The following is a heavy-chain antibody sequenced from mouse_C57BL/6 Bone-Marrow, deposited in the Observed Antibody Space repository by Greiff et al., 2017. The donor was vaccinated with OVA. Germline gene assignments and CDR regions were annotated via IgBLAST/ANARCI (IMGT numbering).Heavy chain of an antibody. CDR1: GYTFTTYW. D-gene: IGHD1-1*01. V-gene: IGHV1-7*01. Sequence: LVESGAELAKPGASVRLSCKASGYTFTTYWMHWVKLRPGQGLDWIGYINPGSGYTKYNQKFKDKATLTADKSSSTAYMQLSSLTYEDSAVYFCARDYGSYGFSYWGQGTLVTVSA. CDR3: ARDYGSYGFSY. CDR2: INPGSGYT. J-gene: IGHJ3*01.